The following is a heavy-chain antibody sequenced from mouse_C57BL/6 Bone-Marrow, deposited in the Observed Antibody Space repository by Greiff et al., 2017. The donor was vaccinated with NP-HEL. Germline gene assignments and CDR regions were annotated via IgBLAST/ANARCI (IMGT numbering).Heavy chain of an antibody. CDR2: INYDGSST. V-gene: IGHV5-16*01. J-gene: IGHJ2*01. CDR1: GFTFSDYY. Sequence: EVQLVESEGGLVQPGSSMKLSCTASGFTFSDYYMAWVRQVPEKGLEWVANINYDGSSTYYLDSLKSRFIISRDNAKNILYLQMSSLKSEDTATYYCAREDYYGSGDFDYWGQGTTLTVSS. CDR3: AREDYYGSGDFDY. D-gene: IGHD1-1*01.